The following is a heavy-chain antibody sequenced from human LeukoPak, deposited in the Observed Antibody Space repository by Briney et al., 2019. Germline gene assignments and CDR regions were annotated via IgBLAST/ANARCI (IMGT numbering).Heavy chain of an antibody. Sequence: PSETLSPTCTVSGGSISSYYWSWIRQPAGKGLEWIGRIYTSGSTNYNPSLKSRVTISVDTSKNQFSLKLSPVTAADTAVYYCAREVPYVWGRSVYYFDYWGQGTLVTVSS. J-gene: IGHJ4*02. CDR2: IYTSGST. V-gene: IGHV4-4*07. CDR1: GGSISSYY. CDR3: AREVPYVWGRSVYYFDY. D-gene: IGHD3-16*01.